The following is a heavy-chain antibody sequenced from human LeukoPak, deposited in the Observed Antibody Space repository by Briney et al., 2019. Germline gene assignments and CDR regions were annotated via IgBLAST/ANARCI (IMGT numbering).Heavy chain of an antibody. CDR2: VYASGST. Sequence: SETLSLTCTVSGDSISTYYWSWIRQSAGKGLEWIGRVYASGSTNYNPSLKRRVTMSVDTSNNQFSLMLRFVTAADTAVYYCARDRPSSQWFDPWGQGTLVIVAS. CDR3: ARDRPSSQWFDP. J-gene: IGHJ5*02. CDR1: GDSISTYY. V-gene: IGHV4-4*07.